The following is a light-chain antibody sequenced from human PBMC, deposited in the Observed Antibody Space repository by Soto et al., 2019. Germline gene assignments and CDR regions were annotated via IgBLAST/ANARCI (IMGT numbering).Light chain of an antibody. CDR3: SSYRSGSTLV. V-gene: IGLV2-14*01. J-gene: IGLJ1*01. CDR2: EVS. CDR1: SSDVGAYDY. Sequence: QSVLTQPASVSGSPGQSITISCIGTSSDVGAYDYVSWFQRHPGKAPKLMIFEVSNRPSGVSNRFSGSKSGNTASLTISGLQAEDEADYFCSSYRSGSTLVFGTGTKVTVL.